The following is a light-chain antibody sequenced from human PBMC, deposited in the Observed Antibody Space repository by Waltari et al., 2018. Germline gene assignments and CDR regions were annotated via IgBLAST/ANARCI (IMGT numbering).Light chain of an antibody. CDR2: WAS. Sequence: DIVMTQSPDSLAVSLGESATINCKSTQTVLHSSNNKNYLAWYQQKPGQPPKLLIYWASTRESGVPDRFSGSGSGTDFTLTISSLQAEDVAVYYCQQYYNTPLTFGGGTKVEIK. V-gene: IGKV4-1*01. J-gene: IGKJ4*01. CDR1: QTVLHSSNNKNY. CDR3: QQYYNTPLT.